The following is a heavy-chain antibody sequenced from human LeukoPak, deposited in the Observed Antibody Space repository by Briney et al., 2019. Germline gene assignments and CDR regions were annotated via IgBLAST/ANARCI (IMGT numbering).Heavy chain of an antibody. J-gene: IGHJ4*02. CDR2: IYHSGST. Sequence: SGTLSLTCAVSGGSISSSNWWSWVRQPPGKGLEWIGEIYHSGSTNYNPSLKSRVTTSLDKSKNQFSLKLSSVTAADTAVYYCARVRALGFLEWLLHGFDYWGQGTLVTVSS. V-gene: IGHV4-4*02. CDR1: GGSISSSNW. CDR3: ARVRALGFLEWLLHGFDY. D-gene: IGHD3-3*01.